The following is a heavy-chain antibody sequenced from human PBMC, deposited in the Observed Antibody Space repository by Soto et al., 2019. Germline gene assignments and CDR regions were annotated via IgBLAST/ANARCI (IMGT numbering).Heavy chain of an antibody. V-gene: IGHV3-33*01. Sequence: GSLRLSCAASGFTFSSYGMHWVRQAPGKGLEWVAVIWYDGSNKYYADSVKGRFTISRDNSKNTLYLQMNSLRAEDTAVYYCARDRGYSYGYPFDYWGQGTLVTVSS. CDR3: ARDRGYSYGYPFDY. D-gene: IGHD5-18*01. J-gene: IGHJ4*02. CDR1: GFTFSSYG. CDR2: IWYDGSNK.